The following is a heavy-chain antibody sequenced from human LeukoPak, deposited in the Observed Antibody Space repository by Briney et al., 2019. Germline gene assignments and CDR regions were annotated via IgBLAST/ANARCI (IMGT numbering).Heavy chain of an antibody. CDR2: INHSGST. V-gene: IGHV4-34*01. J-gene: IGHJ4*02. D-gene: IGHD2-21*01. CDR1: GGSFSGYY. CDR3: ARLDGGEFDY. Sequence: SETLSLTCAVYGGSFSGYYWSWIRQPPGKGLEWIGEINHSGSTNYNPSLKSRVTISVDTSKNQFSLKLSSVTAADTAVYYCARLDGGEFDYWGQGTLVTVSS.